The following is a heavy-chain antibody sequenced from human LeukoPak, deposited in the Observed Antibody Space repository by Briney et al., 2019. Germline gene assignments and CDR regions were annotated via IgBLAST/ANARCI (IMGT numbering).Heavy chain of an antibody. V-gene: IGHV3-30*02. CDR1: GFTFSSYG. CDR2: IRYDGSNK. J-gene: IGHJ4*02. CDR3: AKDAYCGGDCYDD. Sequence: GGSLRLSCAASGFTFSSYGMHWVRQAPGKGLEWVAFIRYDGSNKYYADSVKGRFTISRDNSKNTLYLQMNSLRAEDTAVYYCAKDAYCGGDCYDDWGQGTLVTVS. D-gene: IGHD2-21*01.